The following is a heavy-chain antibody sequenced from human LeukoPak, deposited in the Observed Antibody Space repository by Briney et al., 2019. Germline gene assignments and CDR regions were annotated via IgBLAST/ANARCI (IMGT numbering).Heavy chain of an antibody. CDR2: ISGGGDT. J-gene: IGHJ6*02. CDR3: AGRGSGYYYGMNV. Sequence: PGGSLRLSCAASGFTFSNAWMSWVRQAPGKGLEWVSIISGGGDTFYAGSVKGRFTISRDISKNTLYLQMNDLRGEDTAVYYCAGRGSGYYYGMNVWGQGTTVTVSS. D-gene: IGHD3-10*01. V-gene: IGHV3-66*01. CDR1: GFTFSNAW.